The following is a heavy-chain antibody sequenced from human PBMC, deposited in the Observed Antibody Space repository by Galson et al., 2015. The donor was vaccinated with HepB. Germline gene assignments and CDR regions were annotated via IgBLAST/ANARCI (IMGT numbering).Heavy chain of an antibody. CDR1: GFTFSIAW. J-gene: IGHJ3*02. Sequence: LRLSCAASGFTFSIAWINWVRQAPGKGLEWIGSIYYSGSTYYNPFLKSRVTISVDTSKNQFSLKLSSVTAADTAVYYCARVGGQAFDIWGQGTMVTVSS. CDR2: IYYSGST. D-gene: IGHD1-26*01. CDR3: ARVGGQAFDI. V-gene: IGHV4-38-2*01.